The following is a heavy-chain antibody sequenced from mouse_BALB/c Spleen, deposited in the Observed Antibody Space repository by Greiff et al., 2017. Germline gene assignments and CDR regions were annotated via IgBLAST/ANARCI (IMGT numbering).Heavy chain of an antibody. V-gene: IGHV1-54*01. CDR2: INPGSGGT. CDR1: GYAFTNYL. J-gene: IGHJ4*01. CDR3: ARSWNYDAMDY. Sequence: VQLQQSGAELVRPGTSVKVSCKASGYAFTNYLIEWVKQRPGQGLEWIGVINPGSGGTNYNEKFKGKATLTADKSSSTAYMQLSSLTSDDSAVYFCARSWNYDAMDYWGQGTSVTVSS.